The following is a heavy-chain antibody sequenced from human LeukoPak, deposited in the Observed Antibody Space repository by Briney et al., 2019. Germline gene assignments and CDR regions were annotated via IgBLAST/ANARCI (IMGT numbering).Heavy chain of an antibody. CDR2: IYDSGST. CDR3: ARGRPFLTYYDFWSGYPPYWYFDL. V-gene: IGHV4-39*01. J-gene: IGHJ2*01. CDR1: GGSIRSSYYY. D-gene: IGHD3-3*01. Sequence: PSETLSLTCTVSGGSIRSSYYYWGWIRQPPGKGLEWIGSIYDSGSTYYNPSLKSRVTISVDTSKNQFSLRLSSVTAADTAVYYCARGRPFLTYYDFWSGYPPYWYFDLWGRGTLVTVSS.